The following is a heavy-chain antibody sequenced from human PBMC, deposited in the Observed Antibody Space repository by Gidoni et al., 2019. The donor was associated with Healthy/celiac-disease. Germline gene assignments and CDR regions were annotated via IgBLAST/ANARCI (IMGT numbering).Heavy chain of an antibody. V-gene: IGHV1-24*01. Sequence: QVQLVQSGAEVQKPGASVKVSCKVSGYPLTDLSMPWVRQAPGKGLEWMGGFDPEDGETIYAQKFQGRVTMTEDTSTDTAYMELSSLRSEDTAVYYCATGLSSSGWPPVDYWGQGTLVTVSS. J-gene: IGHJ4*02. D-gene: IGHD6-19*01. CDR2: FDPEDGET. CDR3: ATGLSSSGWPPVDY. CDR1: GYPLTDLS.